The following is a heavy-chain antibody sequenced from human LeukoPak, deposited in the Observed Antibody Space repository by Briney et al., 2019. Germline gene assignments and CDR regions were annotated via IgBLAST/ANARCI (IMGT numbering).Heavy chain of an antibody. D-gene: IGHD3-10*01. CDR2: ISYDGTIT. CDR1: GFTFSSYA. Sequence: QSGGSLRLSCAASGFTFSSYAMHWVRQAPGKGLEWVAVISYDGTITYYADSVEGRFTNSRDNPKNTLYLQLNSLRAEDTAIYYCARDSTYYYDSGSSGPHYFDSWGQGTLVTVSS. V-gene: IGHV3-30*01. J-gene: IGHJ4*02. CDR3: ARDSTYYYDSGSSGPHYFDS.